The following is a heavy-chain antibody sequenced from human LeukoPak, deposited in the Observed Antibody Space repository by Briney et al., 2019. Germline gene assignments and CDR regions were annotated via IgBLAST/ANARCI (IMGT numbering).Heavy chain of an antibody. Sequence: SETLSLTCTVSGVSISSHYWSWLRQPPGKGLEWIGYIYYSGSTNYNPSLKSRVTISVDTSKNQFSLKLSSVTAADTAVYYCARYLTGNQFDYWGQGTLVTVSS. CDR3: ARYLTGNQFDY. CDR1: GVSISSHY. J-gene: IGHJ4*02. CDR2: IYYSGST. V-gene: IGHV4-59*11. D-gene: IGHD7-27*01.